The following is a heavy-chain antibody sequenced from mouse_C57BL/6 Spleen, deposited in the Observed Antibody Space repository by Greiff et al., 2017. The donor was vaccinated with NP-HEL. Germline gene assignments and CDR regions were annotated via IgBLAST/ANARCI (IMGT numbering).Heavy chain of an antibody. D-gene: IGHD1-1*01. J-gene: IGHJ4*01. CDR2: INPSSGYT. CDR1: GYTFTSYT. V-gene: IGHV1-4*01. CDR3: ARAGSSLYYAMDY. Sequence: VKLQQSGAELARPGASVKMSCKASGYTFTSYTMHWVKQRPGQGLEWIGYINPSSGYTKYNQKFKDKATLTADKSSSTAYMQLSSLTSEDSAVYYCARAGSSLYYAMDYWGQGTSVTVSS.